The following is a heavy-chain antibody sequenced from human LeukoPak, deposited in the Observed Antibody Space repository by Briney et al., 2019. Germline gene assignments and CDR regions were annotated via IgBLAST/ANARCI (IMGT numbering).Heavy chain of an antibody. Sequence: GASLRLSXAASGCTFSSYAMSWIRQAQGKGLEWVGAISASGGSTYYAYSVKGRFTITRDTSKNTPYMQMTSLTAEDTAVYYGAKGWFLGGYSPPSDYWGQGTLGTLSS. CDR3: AKGWFLGGYSPPSDY. CDR1: GCTFSSYA. J-gene: IGHJ4*02. CDR2: ISASGGST. V-gene: IGHV3-23*01. D-gene: IGHD3-22*01.